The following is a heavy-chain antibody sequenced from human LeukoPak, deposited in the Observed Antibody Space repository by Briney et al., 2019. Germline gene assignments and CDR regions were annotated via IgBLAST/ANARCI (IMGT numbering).Heavy chain of an antibody. Sequence: GASVKVSCKASGYTFTSYYMHWVRQAPGQGLEWMGWISAYNGNTNYAQKLQGRVTMTTDTSTSTAYMELRSLRSDDTAVYYCARSGGVTGSNWFDPWGQGTLVTVSS. V-gene: IGHV1-18*04. D-gene: IGHD1-20*01. CDR3: ARSGGVTGSNWFDP. CDR2: ISAYNGNT. J-gene: IGHJ5*02. CDR1: GYTFTSYY.